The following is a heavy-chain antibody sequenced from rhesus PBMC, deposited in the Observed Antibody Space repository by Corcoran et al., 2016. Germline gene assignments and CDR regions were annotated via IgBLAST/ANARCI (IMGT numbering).Heavy chain of an antibody. Sequence: QVTLKESGPALVKPTQTLTLTCPFSGFSLSTRGMGVGCIRQPTRKTLDWLAHIYWDDVKGYSTSLKSRLSISKDTSKNQVVLTMTNMDPVDTATYYCARSNIVGATLDYWGQGVLVTVSS. J-gene: IGHJ4*01. CDR1: GFSLSTRGMG. D-gene: IGHD1-44*02. CDR3: ARSNIVGATLDY. CDR2: IYWDDVK. V-gene: IGHV2-1*01.